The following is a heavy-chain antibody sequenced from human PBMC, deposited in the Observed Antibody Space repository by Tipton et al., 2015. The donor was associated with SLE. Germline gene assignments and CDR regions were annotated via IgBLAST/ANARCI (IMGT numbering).Heavy chain of an antibody. D-gene: IGHD1-14*01. J-gene: IGHJ4*02. Sequence: TLSLTCTVSGDAITNNNFYWDWVRQPPGKGLEWIGRIFHLGMTYYNPSLESRLTLSFDTSRNEFSLKLTSVTAADTAVYYCARQKTAVEITIDSWGQGALVTVSS. CDR1: GDAITNNNFY. CDR3: ARQKTAVEITIDS. V-gene: IGHV4-39*01. CDR2: IFHLGMT.